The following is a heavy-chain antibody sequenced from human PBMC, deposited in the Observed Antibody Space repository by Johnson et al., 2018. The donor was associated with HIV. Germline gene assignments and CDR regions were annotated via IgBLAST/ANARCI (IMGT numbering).Heavy chain of an antibody. J-gene: IGHJ3*02. D-gene: IGHD3-16*01. CDR3: ARGRGALDI. Sequence: EQLVESGGGLVQSGGSLGLSCAATGFTFGIYWMAWVRQAPGKGLEWVANINQDGSENYYVDSVKGRLSISRDNVQNSLSLQMNSLRVEDTAVYYCARGRGALDIWGQGTTVTVSS. CDR2: INQDGSEN. CDR1: GFTFGIYW. V-gene: IGHV3-7*04.